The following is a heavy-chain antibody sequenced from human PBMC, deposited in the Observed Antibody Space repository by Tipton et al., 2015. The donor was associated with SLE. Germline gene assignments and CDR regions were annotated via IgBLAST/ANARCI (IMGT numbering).Heavy chain of an antibody. J-gene: IGHJ3*02. CDR2: INHSGDT. CDR3: ARHRWRWNDAFDI. Sequence: TLSLTCAVSGGTFSGNYWTWIRQPPGKGLDWIGEINHSGDTNYSPSLESRVTISLDMSRRQFSLKLTSVTAADTATYYCARHRWRWNDAFDIWGQGTMVTVSS. CDR1: GGTFSGNY. D-gene: IGHD5-24*01. V-gene: IGHV4-34*01.